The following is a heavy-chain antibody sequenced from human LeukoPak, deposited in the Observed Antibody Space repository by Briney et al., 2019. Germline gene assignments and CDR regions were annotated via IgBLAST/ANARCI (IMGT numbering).Heavy chain of an antibody. CDR1: GGSTSSSSYY. Sequence: SGTPSLTSTVSGGSTSSSSYYWGWIRPPTGKGLEWIGKIYYSGSTYYNPSLRSRVSMSVDTSKNQFSLKLSCVTAADTAVYYCARVRKDTSGYRVTELGSGYSDYGGQGTLVTVSS. V-gene: IGHV4-39*07. CDR3: ARVRKDTSGYRVTELGSGYSDY. J-gene: IGHJ4*02. D-gene: IGHD5-18*01. CDR2: IYYSGST.